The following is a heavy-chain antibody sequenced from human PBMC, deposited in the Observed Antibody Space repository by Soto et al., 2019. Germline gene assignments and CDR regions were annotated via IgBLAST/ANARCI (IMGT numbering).Heavy chain of an antibody. V-gene: IGHV3-30-3*01. CDR3: ARGYDFWSGYHYPYGMDV. CDR1: GFTFSSYA. J-gene: IGHJ6*02. CDR2: ISYDGSNK. Sequence: GGSLRLSCAASGFTFSSYAMHWVRQAPGKGLEWVAVISYDGSNKNYADSVKGRFTISRDNSKNTLYLQMNSLRAEDTAVYYCARGYDFWSGYHYPYGMDVWGQGTTVTVSS. D-gene: IGHD3-3*01.